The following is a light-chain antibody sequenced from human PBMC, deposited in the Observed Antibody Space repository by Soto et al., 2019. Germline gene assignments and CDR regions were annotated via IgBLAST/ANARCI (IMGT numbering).Light chain of an antibody. Sequence: EIVLTQSPGSVSLSPGERVTLSCRASQSVSSAFFAWYQQTPGQPPRLLISGASNRATGIPDRFSGSGSGTDFTLTISRQEPEDFAVYYCQQYDSSVTFGQGTKVEIK. J-gene: IGKJ1*01. CDR1: QSVSSAF. CDR2: GAS. V-gene: IGKV3-20*01. CDR3: QQYDSSVT.